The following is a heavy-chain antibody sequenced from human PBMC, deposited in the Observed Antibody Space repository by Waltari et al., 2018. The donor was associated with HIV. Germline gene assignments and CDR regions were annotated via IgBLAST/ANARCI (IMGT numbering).Heavy chain of an antibody. CDR3: ARGGGGDHGF. D-gene: IGHD2-21*01. CDR1: GFSVSNYA. CDR2: LTEGSPRA. Sequence: EVLLLESGGGLVQPGGSLRLSCAVSGFSVSNYAMCWVRQAPGKWLEWGVYLTEGSPRAHYADSVKDRFTFSRDNSKNTLYLQMRDLRAEDTAIYYCARGGGGDHGFWGQGTLVTVSS. V-gene: IGHV3-23*01. J-gene: IGHJ4*02.